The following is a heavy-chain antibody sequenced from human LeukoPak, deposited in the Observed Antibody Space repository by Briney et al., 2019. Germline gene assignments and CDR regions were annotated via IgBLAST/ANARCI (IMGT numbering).Heavy chain of an antibody. V-gene: IGHV3-48*03. CDR3: ARANTIFGVEPDYYFDY. CDR2: ISSSGGNI. D-gene: IGHD3-3*01. J-gene: IGHJ4*02. CDR1: GFSFSSYE. Sequence: GGSLRLSCAASGFSFSSYEMIWVRQAPGKGLEWISYISSSGGNIYYADSVKGRFTISRDNAKNSLYLQMNSLRAEDAAVYYCARANTIFGVEPDYYFDYWGQGTLVSVSS.